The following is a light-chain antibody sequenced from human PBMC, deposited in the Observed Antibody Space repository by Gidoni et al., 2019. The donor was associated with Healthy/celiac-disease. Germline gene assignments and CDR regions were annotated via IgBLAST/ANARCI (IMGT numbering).Light chain of an antibody. J-gene: IGKJ1*01. CDR1: QSVSSY. Sequence: EIVLTQSPATLSLSPGERATLSCRASQSVSSYLAWYQQKPGQAPRLLIYDASNRATGIPDRFSGSGSGTDFTLTISSLEPEDFAVYYCQSEAFGQGTKVEIK. V-gene: IGKV3-11*01. CDR3: QSEA. CDR2: DAS.